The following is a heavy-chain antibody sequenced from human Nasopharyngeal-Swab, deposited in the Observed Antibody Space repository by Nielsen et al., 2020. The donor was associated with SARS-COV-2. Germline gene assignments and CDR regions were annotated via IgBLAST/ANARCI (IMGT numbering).Heavy chain of an antibody. CDR3: ARDPPVGATTVFDY. D-gene: IGHD1-26*01. CDR1: GFTFSSYS. Sequence: GGSLRLSCAASGFTFSSYSMNWVRQAPGKGLEWVSYISSSSSTIYYADSVKGRFTISRDNAKNSLYLQMNSLRAEDTAVYYCARDPPVGATTVFDYWGHGTLVTVSS. CDR2: ISSSSSTI. V-gene: IGHV3-48*04. J-gene: IGHJ4*01.